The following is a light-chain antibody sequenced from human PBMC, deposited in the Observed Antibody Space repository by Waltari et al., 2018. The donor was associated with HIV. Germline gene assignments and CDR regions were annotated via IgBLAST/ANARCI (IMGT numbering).Light chain of an antibody. J-gene: IGLJ1*01. CDR3: GTWDSSLSAGF. V-gene: IGLV1-51*01. CDR2: DNN. CDR1: SPNLGNNY. Sequence: QSVLTQPPSVSAAPGQKVTLSCSGSSPNLGNNYVTWYQQLPGTAPKLLIYDNNKRPSGIPDRFSGSKSGTSATLGITGLQTGDEADYYCGTWDSSLSAGFFGTGTKVTVL.